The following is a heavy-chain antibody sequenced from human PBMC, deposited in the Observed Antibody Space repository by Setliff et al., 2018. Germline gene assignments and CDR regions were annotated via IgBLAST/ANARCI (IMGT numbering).Heavy chain of an antibody. V-gene: IGHV1-18*01. CDR3: ARINFYVSSGFYYASDY. J-gene: IGHJ4*02. Sequence: GASVKVSCKTSGYTFTNYGITWVRQAPGQGLEWMGWINNYSFKTNYPQKFLGRVTVTTDTSTGTAYMELGSLTSDDTAIYYCARINFYVSSGFYYASDYWGQGTLVTVSS. CDR1: GYTFTNYG. CDR2: INNYSFKT. D-gene: IGHD3-22*01.